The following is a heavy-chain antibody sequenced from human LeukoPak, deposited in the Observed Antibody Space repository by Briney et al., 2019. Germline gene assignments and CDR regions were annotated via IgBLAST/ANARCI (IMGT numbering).Heavy chain of an antibody. CDR1: GFTFSNYA. Sequence: GGSLSLSCAASGFTFSNYAIHWVRQAPGKGLEWVAVISYDGNNKYYADSVKGRFTISRDNSKNTLYLQMNSLRAEDTAVYYCARPQGGRQLWLHFDYWGQATLVTVSS. CDR2: ISYDGNNK. V-gene: IGHV3-30-3*01. D-gene: IGHD5-18*01. J-gene: IGHJ4*02. CDR3: ARPQGGRQLWLHFDY.